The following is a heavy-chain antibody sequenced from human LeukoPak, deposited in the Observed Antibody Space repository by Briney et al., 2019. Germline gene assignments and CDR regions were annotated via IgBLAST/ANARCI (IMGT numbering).Heavy chain of an antibody. CDR3: ARAKWYSSGLYAFDI. V-gene: IGHV4-59*01. D-gene: IGHD6-19*01. CDR2: MYYSGST. J-gene: IGHJ3*02. CDR1: GDSISSSY. Sequence: PSETLSLTCTVSGDSISSSYWSWIRQPPGKGLEWIGYMYYSGSTNYNPSLKSRVTMSVDTSTNQFSLKLRSVTAADTAVYYCARAKWYSSGLYAFDIWGQGTMVTVSS.